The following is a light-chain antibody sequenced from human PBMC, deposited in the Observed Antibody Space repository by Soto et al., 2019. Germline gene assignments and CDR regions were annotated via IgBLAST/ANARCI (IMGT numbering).Light chain of an antibody. CDR3: QQYNKWPPIT. CDR1: QSVTTY. J-gene: IGKJ5*01. CDR2: DTS. V-gene: IGKV3-15*01. Sequence: EIVLTQSPDTLSLSPGERAPPSCRASQSVTTYLAWYQQKPGQAPRLLIYDTSTRATGIPARFSGSGSGTEFTLIISSLQSEDFAVYYCQQYNKWPPITFGQGTRLEI.